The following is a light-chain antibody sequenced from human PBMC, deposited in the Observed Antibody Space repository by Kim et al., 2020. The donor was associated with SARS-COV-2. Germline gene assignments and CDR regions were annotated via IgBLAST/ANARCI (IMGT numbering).Light chain of an antibody. Sequence: EITLTQSPGTLSLTPGERATLSCRASQSIRRDLGWYQQKAGQAPRLVIYDASSRATGIPARFSGSGSGTEFTLTISSLEPEDFAVYYCQQRSGWPRTFGQGTKVEIK. CDR1: QSIRRD. J-gene: IGKJ1*01. CDR2: DAS. V-gene: IGKV3-11*01. CDR3: QQRSGWPRT.